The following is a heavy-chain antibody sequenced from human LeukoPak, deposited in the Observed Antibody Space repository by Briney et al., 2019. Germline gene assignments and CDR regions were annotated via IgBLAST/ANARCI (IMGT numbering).Heavy chain of an antibody. V-gene: IGHV3-30*18. CDR1: GFTFSSYG. J-gene: IGHJ4*02. CDR3: AKGLLAQKGSSWYRLAYYFDY. Sequence: GGSLRLSCAASGFTFSSYGMHWVRQAPGKGLEWVAVISYDGSNKYYADSVKGRFTISRDNSKNTLYLQMNSLRAEDTAVYYCAKGLLAQKGSSWYRLAYYFDYWGQGTLVTVSS. CDR2: ISYDGSNK. D-gene: IGHD6-13*01.